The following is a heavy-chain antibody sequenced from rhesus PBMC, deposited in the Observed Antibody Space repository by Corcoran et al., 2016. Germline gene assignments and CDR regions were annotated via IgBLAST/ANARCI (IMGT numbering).Heavy chain of an antibody. CDR1: GASISSYW. CDR3: ARGSRRAAAGSAFDY. J-gene: IGHJ4*01. V-gene: IGHV4-80*01. CDR2: INGNSGNT. Sequence: QVQLQESGPGLVKPSETLSLTCAVSGASISSYWWNWIRQPPGKGLEWIGEINGNSGNTNNNPSLKSRVTISKDASKNQFSLKLSSVTAADTAVYYGARGSRRAAAGSAFDYWGQGVLVTVSS. D-gene: IGHD6-25*01.